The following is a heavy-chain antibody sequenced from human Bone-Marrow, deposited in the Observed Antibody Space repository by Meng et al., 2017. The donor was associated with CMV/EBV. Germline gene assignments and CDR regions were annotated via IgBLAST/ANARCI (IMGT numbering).Heavy chain of an antibody. CDR1: GFTFGDYA. V-gene: IGHV3-49*04. CDR3: TRAPLRGSGYYNYYYYGMDV. Sequence: GESLKISCTASGFTFGDYAMSWVRQAPGKGLEWVGFIRSKAYGGTTEYAASVEGRFTISRDDSKSIAYLQMNSLKTEDTAVYYCTRAPLRGSGYYNYYYYGMDVWGQGTTVTVSS. D-gene: IGHD3-3*01. J-gene: IGHJ6*02. CDR2: IRSKAYGGTT.